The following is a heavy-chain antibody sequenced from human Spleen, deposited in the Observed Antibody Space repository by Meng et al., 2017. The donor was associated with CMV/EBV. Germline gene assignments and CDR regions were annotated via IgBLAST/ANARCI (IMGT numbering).Heavy chain of an antibody. V-gene: IGHV3-21*01. Sequence: GGSLRLSCAASGFTFRTYGMNWVRQAPGKGLEWVSSISSSSSYIYYADSVKGRFTISRDNAKNSLYLQMNSLRAEDTAVYYCARDEVSYCSSTSCYLGAVFYYGMDVWGQGTTVTVSS. CDR1: GFTFRTYG. CDR2: ISSSSSYI. D-gene: IGHD2-2*01. J-gene: IGHJ6*02. CDR3: ARDEVSYCSSTSCYLGAVFYYGMDV.